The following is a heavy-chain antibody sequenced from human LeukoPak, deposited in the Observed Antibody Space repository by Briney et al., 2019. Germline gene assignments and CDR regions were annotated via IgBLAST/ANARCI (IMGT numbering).Heavy chain of an antibody. CDR1: GYTFTSYG. V-gene: IGHV1-18*01. Sequence: GASVKVSFKASGYTFTSYGISWVRQAPGQGLEWMGWISAYNGNTNYAQKLQGRVTMTTDTSTSTAYMELRSMRSDDTAVYYCARGRYCSSTGCFFRPFDIWGQGTMVTVSS. CDR3: ARGRYCSSTGCFFRPFDI. J-gene: IGHJ3*02. CDR2: ISAYNGNT. D-gene: IGHD2-2*01.